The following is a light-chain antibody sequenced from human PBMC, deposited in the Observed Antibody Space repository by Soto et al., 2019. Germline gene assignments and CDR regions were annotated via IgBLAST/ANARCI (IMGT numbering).Light chain of an antibody. CDR3: QQSYSTPRT. CDR1: QSISSP. J-gene: IGKJ1*01. V-gene: IGKV1-39*01. Sequence: DIQMTQSPSSLSASVGDRVTITCRASQSISSPLNWYQQKPGKAPKLLIYAASILQSGVTSRFRGRGSGTDFTLTISSLQPKDFATYYCQQSYSTPRTFGQGTKVEIK. CDR2: AAS.